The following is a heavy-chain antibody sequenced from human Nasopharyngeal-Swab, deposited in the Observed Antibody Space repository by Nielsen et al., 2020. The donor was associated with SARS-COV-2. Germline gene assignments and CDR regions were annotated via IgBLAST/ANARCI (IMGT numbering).Heavy chain of an antibody. D-gene: IGHD7-27*01. CDR1: GFTFSSYG. J-gene: IGHJ4*02. CDR2: ISYGGSNK. CDR3: AKGEAYWGKLDY. Sequence: GESLKISCAASGFTFSSYGMHWVRQAPGKGLEWVAVISYGGSNKYYADSVKGRFTISRDNSKNTLYLQMNSLRAEDTAVYYCAKGEAYWGKLDYWGQGTLVTVSS. V-gene: IGHV3-30*18.